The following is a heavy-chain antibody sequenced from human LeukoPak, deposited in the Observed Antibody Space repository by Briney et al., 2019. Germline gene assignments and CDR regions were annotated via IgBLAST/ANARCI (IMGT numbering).Heavy chain of an antibody. Sequence: AGGSLRLSCAASGFTFDDYAMHWVRQGPGKGLEWVSGISGSGGSTYYADSVKGRFTISRDNSKNTLYLQMNSLRAEDTAVYYCAKYLYGDSSPEIDYWGQGTLVTVSS. J-gene: IGHJ4*02. V-gene: IGHV3-23*01. CDR1: GFTFDDYA. CDR2: ISGSGGST. CDR3: AKYLYGDSSPEIDY. D-gene: IGHD4-17*01.